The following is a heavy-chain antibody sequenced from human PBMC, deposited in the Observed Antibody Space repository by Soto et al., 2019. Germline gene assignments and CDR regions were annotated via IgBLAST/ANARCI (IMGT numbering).Heavy chain of an antibody. CDR2: MNPNSGNT. J-gene: IGHJ5*02. Sequence: QVQLVQSGAEVKKPGASVKVSCKASGYTFTSYDINWVRQATGQGLEWMGWMNPNSGNTGYAQKFQGRVTMTRNPSISTAYMVLSSLSSEATAVYYCARSTNDYGDRPWGQGPLVTVSS. CDR1: GYTFTSYD. D-gene: IGHD4-17*01. CDR3: ARSTNDYGDRP. V-gene: IGHV1-8*01.